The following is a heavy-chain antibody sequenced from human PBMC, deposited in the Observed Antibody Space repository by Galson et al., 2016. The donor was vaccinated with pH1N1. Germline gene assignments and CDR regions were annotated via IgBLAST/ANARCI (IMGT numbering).Heavy chain of an antibody. CDR1: GFTFSSCG. CDR2: ILYNGNDK. J-gene: IGHJ3*02. D-gene: IGHD4-17*01. Sequence: SLRLSCAASGFTFSSCGIYRVRQAPGKGLEWVGNILYNGNDKYYADSVKGRFTISRDSSMTTVHLQMISVTVEDTAVYFCARDESGYGDSFPDVFGIWGQGTMVTVSS. CDR3: ARDESGYGDSFPDVFGI. V-gene: IGHV3-30*12.